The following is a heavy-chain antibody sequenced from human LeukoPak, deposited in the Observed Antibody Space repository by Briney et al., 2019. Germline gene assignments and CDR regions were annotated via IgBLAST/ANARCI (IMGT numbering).Heavy chain of an antibody. J-gene: IGHJ4*02. V-gene: IGHV3-23*01. CDR2: ISGRGGSP. CDR3: AKAQHSTIWGYFDY. Sequence: PGRSLRLSCAASGFTFSSYAMHWVRQAPGKGLEWVSTISGRGGSPYYADSVKGRFTISRDNSKNTLYLQMNSLRAEDTAVFYCAKAQHSTIWGYFDYWGQGTLVTVSS. CDR1: GFTFSSYA. D-gene: IGHD6-13*01.